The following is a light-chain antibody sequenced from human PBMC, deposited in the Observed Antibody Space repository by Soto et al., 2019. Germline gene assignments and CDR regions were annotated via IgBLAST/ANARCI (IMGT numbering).Light chain of an antibody. V-gene: IGLV1-40*01. Sequence: QSVLTQPPSVSGAPGQRVTISCTGSSSKIGAGYDVHWYQQLPGTAPKLLIYGNSNRPSGVPDRFSGSKSGTSASLAITGLQAEDEADYYCSSYAGSNNLGYVFGTGTKVTVL. J-gene: IGLJ1*01. CDR2: GNS. CDR1: SSKIGAGYD. CDR3: SSYAGSNNLGYV.